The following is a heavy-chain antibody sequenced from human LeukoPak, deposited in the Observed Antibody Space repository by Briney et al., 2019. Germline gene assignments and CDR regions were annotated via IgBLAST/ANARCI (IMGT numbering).Heavy chain of an antibody. Sequence: ASVKVSCKASGYSFTSYYMHWVRQAPGHGLEWMGFINPSGSSAAYAQKFQGRLTMTRDMFTSTDYMELTSLTSDDTAVYYCARGNQGGYYKDAFDYWGQGTLVTVSS. V-gene: IGHV1-46*01. CDR3: ARGNQGGYYKDAFDY. J-gene: IGHJ4*02. D-gene: IGHD5-12*01. CDR1: GYSFTSYY. CDR2: INPSGSSA.